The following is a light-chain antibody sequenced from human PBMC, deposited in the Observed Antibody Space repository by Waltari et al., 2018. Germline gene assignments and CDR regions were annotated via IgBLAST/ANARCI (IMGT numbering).Light chain of an antibody. CDR1: TPNIGAGSA. CDR3: HSYDFSLRGSV. V-gene: IGLV1-40*01. Sequence: QSLLTQPPSVSRAPGQRVTISCPGRTPNIGAGSAVPWYQQLPGAAPKLLIYTNTNRPSGVPYRFSASKSDTSASLAITGLQAEDEADYYCHSYDFSLRGSVFGGGTKLTVL. CDR2: TNT. J-gene: IGLJ3*02.